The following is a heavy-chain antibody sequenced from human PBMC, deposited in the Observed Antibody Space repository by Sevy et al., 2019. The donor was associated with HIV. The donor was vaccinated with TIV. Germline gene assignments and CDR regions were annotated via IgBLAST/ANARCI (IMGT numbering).Heavy chain of an antibody. J-gene: IGHJ4*02. CDR3: ARDLFSGSYYENY. D-gene: IGHD1-26*01. CDR1: GFTLSNYW. V-gene: IGHV3-7*01. Sequence: GGSLRLSCAASGFTLSNYWMSWVRQAPGKGLEWVANIIQDGSDKYYVDSVKGRVTISRDNAKNSLYLQMNSLRVEDTAVYYCARDLFSGSYYENYWGQGTLVTVSS. CDR2: IIQDGSDK.